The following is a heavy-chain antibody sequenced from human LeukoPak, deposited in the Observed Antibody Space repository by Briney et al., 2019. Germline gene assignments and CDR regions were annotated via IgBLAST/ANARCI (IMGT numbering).Heavy chain of an antibody. J-gene: IGHJ4*02. V-gene: IGHV4-59*01. Sequence: SETLSLTCTVSGASINNYYWTWIRQSPGKGLEWIGYIHSTGSTNYNFSLRRRVIMSVDKSKNQFSLNLSSVTAADTAVYYCVRDEKDDYNFDYWGQGTLVTVSS. CDR1: GASINNYY. D-gene: IGHD5-24*01. CDR2: IHSTGST. CDR3: VRDEKDDYNFDY.